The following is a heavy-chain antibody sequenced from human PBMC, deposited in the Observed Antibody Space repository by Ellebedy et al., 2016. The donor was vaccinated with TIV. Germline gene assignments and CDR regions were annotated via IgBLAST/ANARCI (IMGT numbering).Heavy chain of an antibody. CDR2: IEPSGGTT. D-gene: IGHD3-10*01. Sequence: AASVKVSCKASRYTFTNYYMHWVRQAPGQGLDWMGIIEPSGGTTIYAQKFQGSVTMTSDTSTSTVYMELNSVRSDDTAVYFCAVARGIRGVFWGQGTLVTVSS. CDR1: RYTFTNYY. CDR3: AVARGIRGVF. V-gene: IGHV1-46*01. J-gene: IGHJ4*02.